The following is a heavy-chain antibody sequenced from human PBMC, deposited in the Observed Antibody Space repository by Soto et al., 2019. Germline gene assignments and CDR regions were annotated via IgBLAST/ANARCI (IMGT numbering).Heavy chain of an antibody. D-gene: IGHD3-16*01. Sequence: LRLSCAASGFTFNTYAMSWVRQAPGQGLEWVSAISGSGFSTYYADSVKGRFSISSDSSKNTLFLQMNSLRADDTAVYFCATFTFGRPFDTWGQGTMVTVSS. V-gene: IGHV3-23*01. CDR2: ISGSGFST. CDR1: GFTFNTYA. CDR3: ATFTFGRPFDT. J-gene: IGHJ3*02.